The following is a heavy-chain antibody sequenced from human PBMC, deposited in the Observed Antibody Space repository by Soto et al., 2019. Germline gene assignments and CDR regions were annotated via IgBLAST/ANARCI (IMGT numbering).Heavy chain of an antibody. CDR2: ISGNGGST. V-gene: IGHV3-23*01. D-gene: IGHD2-2*01. J-gene: IGHJ4*02. CDR1: GFAFSSYA. Sequence: GGSLRLSCAASGFAFSSYAMSWVRQAPGKGLEWVSAISGNGGSTYYADSVKGRFTISRDNSRDTLSLQMNSLRAEDTAVYYCAKPAPSGSSTYFYFFDYWGQGTLVTVSS. CDR3: AKPAPSGSSTYFYFFDY.